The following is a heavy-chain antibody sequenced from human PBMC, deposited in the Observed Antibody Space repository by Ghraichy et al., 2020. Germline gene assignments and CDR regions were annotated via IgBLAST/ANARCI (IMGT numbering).Heavy chain of an antibody. V-gene: IGHV5-51*01. Sequence: GESLNISCKGSGYSFTDYWIGWVRQMPGKGLEWMGIIHPGDSDTRYSPSFQGQVTFSADKSISTAYLQWGSLKASDNAMYYCVRQGATVVPAASYYWGQGTLVTVSS. CDR2: IHPGDSDT. CDR3: VRQGATVVPAASYY. CDR1: GYSFTDYW. J-gene: IGHJ4*02. D-gene: IGHD2-2*01.